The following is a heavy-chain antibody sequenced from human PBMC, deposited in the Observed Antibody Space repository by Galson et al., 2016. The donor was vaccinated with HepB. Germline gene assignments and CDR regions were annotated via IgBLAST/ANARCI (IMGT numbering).Heavy chain of an antibody. D-gene: IGHD3-10*01. CDR2: IYWNDDK. J-gene: IGHJ2*01. V-gene: IGHV2-5*01. CDR3: AHRRAPGSYWYFDL. Sequence: PALVKPTQTLTLTCTFSGFSLSTSGVGVGWIRQPPGKALEWLALIYWNDDKRYSPSLKSRLTITKDTSKNQVVLTMTNMDPVDTDTYYCAHRRAPGSYWYFDLWGRGTLVTVSS. CDR1: GFSLSTSGVG.